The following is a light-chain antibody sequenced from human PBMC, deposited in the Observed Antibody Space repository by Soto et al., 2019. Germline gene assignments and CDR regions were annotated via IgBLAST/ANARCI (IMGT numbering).Light chain of an antibody. CDR3: QQRKNWPIT. CDR2: DAS. Sequence: EIVLTDSPGTLSVSPGERAALSCKASQGVSSDLAWYQQKPGKAPRLLIYDASNRATGIPARFSGSGSGTDFTLTISSLEPEDFAVYYCQQRKNWPITFGQGTRLEIK. CDR1: QGVSSD. J-gene: IGKJ5*01. V-gene: IGKV3-11*01.